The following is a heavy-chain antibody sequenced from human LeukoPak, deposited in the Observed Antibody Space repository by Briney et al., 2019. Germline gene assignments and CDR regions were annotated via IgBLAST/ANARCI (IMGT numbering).Heavy chain of an antibody. V-gene: IGHV3-7*01. CDR3: ASDWGDGDRFDF. CDR2: IKYDGGDK. Sequence: SGGSLRLSCAASGFTFSNYWMSWVRQAPGKGLEWVANIKYDGGDKHYVDSVKGRFTISRDNTKNSLYLQMNSLRAEDTAVYYCASDWGDGDRFDFWGQGTLVTVSS. D-gene: IGHD4-17*01. CDR1: GFTFSNYW. J-gene: IGHJ4*02.